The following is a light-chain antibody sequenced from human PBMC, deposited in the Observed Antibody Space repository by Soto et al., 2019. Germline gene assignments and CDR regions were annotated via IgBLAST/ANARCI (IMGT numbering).Light chain of an antibody. CDR1: QSVSSSY. CDR3: QHYGSSPRT. J-gene: IGKJ1*01. V-gene: IGKV3-20*01. Sequence: EIVLTQSPGTLSLSPGERATLSCRASQSVSSSYLAWYQQKPGQAPRLLIYGASSRATGIPDRISGSGSGTDFTLTISRLEPEDFAVYYCQHYGSSPRTFGLGTKVEIK. CDR2: GAS.